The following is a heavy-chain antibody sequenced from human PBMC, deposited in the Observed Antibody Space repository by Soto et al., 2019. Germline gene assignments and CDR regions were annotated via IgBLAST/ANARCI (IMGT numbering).Heavy chain of an antibody. V-gene: IGHV1-46*01. CDR2: INPSGGST. Sequence: ASVKVSCKASGYTFTSYYMHWVRQAPGQGLELMGIINPSGGSTSYAQKFQGRVTMTRDTSTSTVYMELSSLRSEDTAVYYCARTAPRYSSSYSYYFDYWGQGTLVTVSS. D-gene: IGHD6-6*01. CDR3: ARTAPRYSSSYSYYFDY. J-gene: IGHJ4*02. CDR1: GYTFTSYY.